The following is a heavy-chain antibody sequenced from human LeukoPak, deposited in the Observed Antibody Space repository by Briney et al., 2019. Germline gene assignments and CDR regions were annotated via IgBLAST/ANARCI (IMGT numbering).Heavy chain of an antibody. CDR2: IWYDGSNK. CDR3: ARVDRSDYGDYVGIDY. J-gene: IGHJ4*02. CDR1: GFTFSSYG. D-gene: IGHD4-17*01. Sequence: GGSLRLSCAASGFTFSSYGMHWVRQAPGKGLEWVAVIWYDGSNKYYADSVKGRFTISRDNSKNTLYLQMNSLRAEDTAVYYCARVDRSDYGDYVGIDYWGQGTLVIVSS. V-gene: IGHV3-33*01.